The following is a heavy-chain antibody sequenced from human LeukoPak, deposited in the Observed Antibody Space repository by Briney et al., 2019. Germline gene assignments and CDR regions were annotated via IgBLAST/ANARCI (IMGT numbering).Heavy chain of an antibody. CDR2: INHSGST. CDR1: GGSFSGYY. D-gene: IGHD5-24*01. V-gene: IGHV4-34*01. J-gene: IGHJ4*02. Sequence: PSETLSLTCAVYGGSFSGYYWSWLRQPPGKGVEWIGEINHSGSTNYNPSLKSRVTISVDTSKNQFSLKLSSVTAADTAVYYCASGAEEMATIPNYWGQGTLVTVSS. CDR3: ASGAEEMATIPNY.